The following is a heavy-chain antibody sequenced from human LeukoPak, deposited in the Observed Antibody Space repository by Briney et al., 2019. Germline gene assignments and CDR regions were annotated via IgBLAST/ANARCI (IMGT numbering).Heavy chain of an antibody. CDR2: IRYDGINK. D-gene: IGHD2-2*01. V-gene: IGHV3-30*02. Sequence: PGGSLRLSCAASGFTFSSYDIHWVRQAPGKGLEWVALIRYDGINKYYADSVKGRFTISRDNSKKTLYLHMNSLRAEDTAVYYCARDPIQASSCYPECLAYYFDFWGQGTLVTVSS. CDR3: ARDPIQASSCYPECLAYYFDF. CDR1: GFTFSSYD. J-gene: IGHJ4*02.